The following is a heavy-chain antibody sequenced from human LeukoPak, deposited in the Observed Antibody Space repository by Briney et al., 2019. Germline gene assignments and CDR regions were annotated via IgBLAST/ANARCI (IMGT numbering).Heavy chain of an antibody. D-gene: IGHD6-13*01. CDR2: IYHSGST. Sequence: SETLSLTCTVSGYSISSGYYWGWIRQPPRKGLEWIGSIYHSGSTYYNPSLKSRITISVDTSKNQFSLKLSSVTAADTAVYYCARGSSWYWYFALWGRGTLVTVSS. CDR3: ARGSSWYWYFAL. V-gene: IGHV4-38-2*02. CDR1: GYSISSGYY. J-gene: IGHJ2*01.